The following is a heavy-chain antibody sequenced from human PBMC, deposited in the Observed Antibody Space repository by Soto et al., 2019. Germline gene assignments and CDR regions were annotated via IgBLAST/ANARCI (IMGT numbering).Heavy chain of an antibody. CDR3: ARVGGYSGYEIYYYYYYMDV. CDR1: GGNIISYD. CDR2: IYYSGST. Sequence: PSETMCLTCSVSGGNIISYDWSWIRKTPGKGLEWIGYIYYSGSTNYNPSLKSRVTISVDTSKNQFSLKLSSVTAADTAVYYCARVGGYSGYEIYYYYYYMDVWGKGTTVTVSS. J-gene: IGHJ6*03. V-gene: IGHV4-59*01. D-gene: IGHD5-12*01.